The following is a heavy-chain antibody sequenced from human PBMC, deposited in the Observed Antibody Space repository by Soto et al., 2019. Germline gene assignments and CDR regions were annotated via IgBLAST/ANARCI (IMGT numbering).Heavy chain of an antibody. CDR1: GFIFENFG. CDR3: AKNQGVELVPLATVDWFDP. CDR2: ISGSGFKK. Sequence: GGSLRLSCAASGFIFENFGMSWVRQAPGKGLAWISSISGSGFKKYYADSVKGRFTISRDNSKSTVYLELNNLSAEDTAVYHCAKNQGVELVPLATVDWFDPWGQGSVVTVSS. V-gene: IGHV3-23*01. D-gene: IGHD1-26*01. J-gene: IGHJ5*02.